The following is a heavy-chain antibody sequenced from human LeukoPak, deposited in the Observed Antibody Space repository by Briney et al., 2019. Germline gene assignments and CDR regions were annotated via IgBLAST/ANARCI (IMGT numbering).Heavy chain of an antibody. V-gene: IGHV3-23*01. CDR3: AKDRGYSYGISEY. J-gene: IGHJ4*02. D-gene: IGHD5-18*01. CDR2: ISETGRST. CDR1: GFTFSSSA. Sequence: PGGSLRLPCAASGFTFSSSAMSWVRQAPGKGLEWVSTISETGRSTYYADSVKGQFTISRDNSKNTLYLQMNSLRAEDTAVYYCAKDRGYSYGISEYWGQGTLVTVSS.